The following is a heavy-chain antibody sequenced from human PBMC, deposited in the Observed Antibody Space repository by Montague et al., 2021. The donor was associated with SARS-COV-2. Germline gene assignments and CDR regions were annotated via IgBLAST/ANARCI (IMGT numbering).Heavy chain of an antibody. D-gene: IGHD5-18*01. J-gene: IGHJ4*02. CDR3: ASSSGYSYGYYFDY. CDR1: GRSISSYY. Sequence: SETLSLTCTVSGRSISSYYWSWIRQPPGKGLEWIGYIYCSGSTNYNPSLKSRVTISVDTSKNQFSLKLSSVTAADTAVYYCASSSGYSYGYYFDYWGQGTLVTVSS. CDR2: IYCSGST. V-gene: IGHV4-59*01.